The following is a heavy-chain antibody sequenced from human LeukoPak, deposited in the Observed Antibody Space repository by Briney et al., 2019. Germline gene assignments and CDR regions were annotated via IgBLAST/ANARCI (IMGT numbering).Heavy chain of an antibody. CDR2: ISAYNGNT. Sequence: ASVKVSCRASGYTSTSYGFSWVRQTHGEGLQLLGWISAYNGNTNYAQKFQGRVIMTTDTSTSTAYMELRRMRSDDTAVYYCARDIGWMATIGYWGQGTLVTVSS. D-gene: IGHD5-24*01. CDR3: ARDIGWMATIGY. CDR1: GYTSTSYG. V-gene: IGHV1-18*01. J-gene: IGHJ4*02.